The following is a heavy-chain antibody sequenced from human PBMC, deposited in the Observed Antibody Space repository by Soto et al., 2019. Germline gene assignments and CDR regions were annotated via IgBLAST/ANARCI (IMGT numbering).Heavy chain of an antibody. CDR3: AGSLEDYSNTQSYYYYYMDV. V-gene: IGHV6-1*01. D-gene: IGHD4-4*01. Sequence: TLSLTCAISGDSVSSNSAAWNWIRQSPSRGLEWLGRTYYRSKWYNDYAVSVKSRITINPDTSKNQFSLQLNSVTPEDTAVYYCAGSLEDYSNTQSYYYYYMDVWGKGTTVNVSS. CDR2: TYYRSKWYN. J-gene: IGHJ6*03. CDR1: GDSVSSNSAA.